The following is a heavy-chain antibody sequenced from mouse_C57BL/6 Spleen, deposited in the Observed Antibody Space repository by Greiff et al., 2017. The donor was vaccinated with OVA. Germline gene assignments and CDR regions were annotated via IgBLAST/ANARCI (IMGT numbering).Heavy chain of an antibody. CDR3: ARRGYYGSSPYYAMDY. CDR1: GYSFTDYN. J-gene: IGHJ4*01. Sequence: VQLQQPGPELVKPGASVKMSCKASGYSFTDYNMNWVKQSNGQSLEWIGVINPNYGTTSYNQKFKGKATLTVDQSSSTAYMQLNSLTSEDSAVYYWARRGYYGSSPYYAMDYWGQGTSVTVSS. V-gene: IGHV1-39*01. CDR2: INPNYGTT. D-gene: IGHD1-1*01.